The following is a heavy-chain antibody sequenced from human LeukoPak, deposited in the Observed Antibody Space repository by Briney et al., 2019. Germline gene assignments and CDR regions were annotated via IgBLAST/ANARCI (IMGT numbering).Heavy chain of an antibody. CDR3: ARESLGGYCSSTSCYGDYYYGMDV. CDR1: GGSFSGYY. D-gene: IGHD2-2*01. Sequence: PSETLSLTCAVYGGSFSGYYWSWIRQPPGKGLEWTGEINHSGSTYYNPSLKSRVTISVDTSKNQFSLKLSSVTAADTAVYYCARESLGGYCSSTSCYGDYYYGMDVWGQGTTVTVSS. V-gene: IGHV4-34*09. J-gene: IGHJ6*02. CDR2: INHSGST.